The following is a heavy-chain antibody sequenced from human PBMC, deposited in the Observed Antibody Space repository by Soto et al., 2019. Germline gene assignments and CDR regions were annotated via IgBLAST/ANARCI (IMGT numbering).Heavy chain of an antibody. D-gene: IGHD6-6*01. CDR3: ARDGDSSSPFDI. CDR1: GYTFTGNY. Sequence: QVQLVQSGAEVKKPGASVKVSCKASGYTFTGNYIHWVRQAPGQGLEWMGWINPNSGGTNYAQKFQGRVTVTRDTSISTASMELSRLRSDDTAVYYCARDGDSSSPFDIWGPGTVVTVSS. J-gene: IGHJ3*02. CDR2: INPNSGGT. V-gene: IGHV1-2*02.